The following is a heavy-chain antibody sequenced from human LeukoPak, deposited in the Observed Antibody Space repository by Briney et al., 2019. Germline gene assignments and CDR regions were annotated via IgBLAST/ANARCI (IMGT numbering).Heavy chain of an antibody. Sequence: GGSLGLSCAASGFTFSSYWMHRVRQAPGQGLVWVSRINSDGSDTKYADSVKGRFTISRDSAKNTLYLQMNSLRAEDTAVYYCARDADTSDYPSFWGQGTLVTVSS. J-gene: IGHJ1*01. CDR3: ARDADTSDYPSF. CDR2: INSDGSDT. D-gene: IGHD3-22*01. CDR1: GFTFSSYW. V-gene: IGHV3-74*03.